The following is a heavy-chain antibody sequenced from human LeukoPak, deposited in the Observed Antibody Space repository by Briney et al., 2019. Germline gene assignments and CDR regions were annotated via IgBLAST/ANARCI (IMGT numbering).Heavy chain of an antibody. Sequence: GSLRLSCAASGFTFSSYAMSWVRQAPGEGLEWVSAIGGSGASTYYADSVKGRFTISRDNSKNTLYLLMNSLRAEDTAVYYCTKVTGTFDSWGQGILVSVSS. V-gene: IGHV3-23*01. J-gene: IGHJ4*02. CDR1: GFTFSSYA. D-gene: IGHD1-7*01. CDR3: TKVTGTFDS. CDR2: IGGSGAST.